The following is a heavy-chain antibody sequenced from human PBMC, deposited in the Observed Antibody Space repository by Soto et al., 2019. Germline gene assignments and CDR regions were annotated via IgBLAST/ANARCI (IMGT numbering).Heavy chain of an antibody. CDR1: GFTFSSYA. D-gene: IGHD2-15*01. CDR2: ISGSGGST. Sequence: PGGSLRLSCAASGFTFSSYAMSWVRQAPGKGLEWVSAISGSGGSTYYADSVKGRFTISRDNSKNTLYLQMNSLRAEDTAVYYCANGGRYYYYYYGMDVWGQGTTVTVSS. CDR3: ANGGRYYYYYYGMDV. J-gene: IGHJ6*02. V-gene: IGHV3-23*01.